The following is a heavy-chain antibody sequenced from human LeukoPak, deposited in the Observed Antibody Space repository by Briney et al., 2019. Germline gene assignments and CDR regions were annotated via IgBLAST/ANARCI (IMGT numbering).Heavy chain of an antibody. CDR2: INPNSGGT. CDR3: AINHGGATHYYYYMDV. D-gene: IGHD1-26*01. Sequence: GASVKVSCKASGYTFTGYYMHWVRQAPGQGLEWMGWINPNSGGTNYAQKFQGRVTMTRDTSISTAYMELSRLRSDDTAVYYCAINHGGATHYYYYMDVWGKGTTVTVSS. CDR1: GYTFTGYY. V-gene: IGHV1-2*02. J-gene: IGHJ6*03.